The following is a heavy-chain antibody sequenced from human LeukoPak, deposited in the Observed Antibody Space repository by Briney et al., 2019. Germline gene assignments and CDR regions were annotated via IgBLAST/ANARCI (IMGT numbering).Heavy chain of an antibody. J-gene: IGHJ4*02. V-gene: IGHV3-23*01. CDR1: GFTFSSYG. CDR2: ITATSSST. CDR3: ARRAGAYSHPYDY. Sequence: GGSLRLSCAASGFTFSSYGMSWVRQAPGKGLEWVSAITATSSSTHDADSVQGRFTISRDNPKNTLYLQMNSLRAEDTAVYYCARRAGAYSHPYDYWGQGTLVTVSS. D-gene: IGHD4/OR15-4a*01.